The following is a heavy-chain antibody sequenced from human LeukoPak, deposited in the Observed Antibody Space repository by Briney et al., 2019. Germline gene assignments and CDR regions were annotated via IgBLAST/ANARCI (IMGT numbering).Heavy chain of an antibody. CDR3: ARRSRHCSGGSCYSGKKNAFDI. D-gene: IGHD2-15*01. CDR1: GGSMSNTNW. V-gene: IGHV4-4*02. CDR2: VSLAGQT. Sequence: PSETLSLTCGVSGGSMSNTNWWSWVRQPPGQGLEWIGEVSLAGQTNYNPSLNGRVTMSLDESSNQLSLKLSSVTAADTAVYYCARRSRHCSGGSCYSGKKNAFDIWGQGTMVTVSS. J-gene: IGHJ3*02.